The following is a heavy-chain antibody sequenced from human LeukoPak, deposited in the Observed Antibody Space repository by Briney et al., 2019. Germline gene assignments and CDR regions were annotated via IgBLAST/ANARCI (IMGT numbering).Heavy chain of an antibody. V-gene: IGHV3-23*01. CDR2: ISGSGGST. Sequence: GGPLRLSCAASGFTFSSHAMSWVRQAPGKGLEWVSAISGSGGSTYYADSVKGRFTISRDNSKNTLYLQMNSLRAEDTAVYYCAKDREYYYGSGSYFDYWGQGTLVTVSS. CDR1: GFTFSSHA. J-gene: IGHJ4*02. D-gene: IGHD3-10*01. CDR3: AKDREYYYGSGSYFDY.